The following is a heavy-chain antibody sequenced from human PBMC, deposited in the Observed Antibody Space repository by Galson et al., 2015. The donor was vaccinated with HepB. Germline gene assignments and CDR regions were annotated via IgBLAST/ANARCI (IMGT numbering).Heavy chain of an antibody. Sequence: SETLSLTCTVSGGPTNSSTYYWGWIRQPPGKGLEWIGSIHYSGSTYYNPSLKSRLTISLDTSKNQFSLKLSSVTAADTAVYYCARHLRYYDILTGLDYYYDYWGQGTLVTVSS. D-gene: IGHD3-9*01. V-gene: IGHV4-39*01. CDR2: IHYSGST. J-gene: IGHJ4*02. CDR1: GGPTNSSTYY. CDR3: ARHLRYYDILTGLDYYYDY.